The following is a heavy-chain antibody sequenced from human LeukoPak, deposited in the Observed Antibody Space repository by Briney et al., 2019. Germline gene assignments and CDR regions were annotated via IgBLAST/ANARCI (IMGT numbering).Heavy chain of an antibody. CDR3: ARVEDYSGSSQLGY. D-gene: IGHD1-26*01. Sequence: ASVKVSCKASGYTFSDYYIHWVRQAPGQGLEWMGRINPNSGGTNYAQKFQGRVTMTSDTSISTAYMELGRLTSGDTAVYYCARVEDYSGSSQLGYWGQGTLVTVSS. V-gene: IGHV1-2*06. CDR1: GYTFSDYY. CDR2: INPNSGGT. J-gene: IGHJ4*02.